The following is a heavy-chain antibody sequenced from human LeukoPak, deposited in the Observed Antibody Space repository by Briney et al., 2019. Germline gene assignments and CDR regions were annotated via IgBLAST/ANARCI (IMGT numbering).Heavy chain of an antibody. Sequence: PSETLSLTCTVSGGSISSYYWSWIRQPPGKGLEWIGYIYYSGSTNYNPSLKSRVTISVDTSKNQFSLKLSSVTAADTAVYYCARARVHSSSWYNWFDPWGQGTLVTVSS. D-gene: IGHD6-13*01. CDR1: GGSISSYY. J-gene: IGHJ5*02. CDR2: IYYSGST. V-gene: IGHV4-59*12. CDR3: ARARVHSSSWYNWFDP.